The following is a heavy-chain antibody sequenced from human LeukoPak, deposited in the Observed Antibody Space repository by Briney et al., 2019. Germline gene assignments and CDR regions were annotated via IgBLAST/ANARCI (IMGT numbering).Heavy chain of an antibody. D-gene: IGHD3-3*01. J-gene: IGHJ4*02. CDR3: ARAVTIFGVVPGPFDY. V-gene: IGHV4-30-2*01. Sequence: PSQTLSLTCAVSGGSISSGGYSWSWIRQPPGKGLEWIGYIYHSGSTYYNPSLKSRVTISVDRSKNQFSLKLSSVTAADTAVYYCARAVTIFGVVPGPFDYWGQGTLVTVSS. CDR2: IYHSGST. CDR1: GGSISSGGYS.